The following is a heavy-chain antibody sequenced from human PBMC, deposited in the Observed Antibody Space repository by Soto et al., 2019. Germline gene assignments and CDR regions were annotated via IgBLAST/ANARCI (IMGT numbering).Heavy chain of an antibody. D-gene: IGHD3-16*01. J-gene: IGHJ5*02. CDR3: ARDRYPYAPGRWFDP. V-gene: IGHV4-59*01. Sequence: QVQLQESGPGLLKPSETLSLTCTVSGGSIGNYFWSWIRQPPGSGLHWIGYIYYNGDTRYNPSLESRVTMSVDTSKNQLSLKLTSVTAADTAVYYCARDRYPYAPGRWFDPWGQGTLVTVSS. CDR1: GGSIGNYF. CDR2: IYYNGDT.